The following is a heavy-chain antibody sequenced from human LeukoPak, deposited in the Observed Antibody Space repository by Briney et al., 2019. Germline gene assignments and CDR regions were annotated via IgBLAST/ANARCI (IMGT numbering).Heavy chain of an antibody. CDR3: ARDRRVDILTGPGGRYYYYGMDV. D-gene: IGHD3-9*01. CDR1: GGSISSGGYY. V-gene: IGHV4-31*03. Sequence: PSETLSLTCTVSGGSISSGGYYWSWIRQHPGKGLEWIGYIYYSGSTYYNPSLKSRVTISVDTSKNQFSLKLSSVTAADTAVYYCARDRRVDILTGPGGRYYYYGMDVWGQGTTVAVSS. CDR2: IYYSGST. J-gene: IGHJ6*02.